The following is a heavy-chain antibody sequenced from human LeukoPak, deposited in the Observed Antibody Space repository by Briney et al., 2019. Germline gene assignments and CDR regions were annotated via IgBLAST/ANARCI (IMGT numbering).Heavy chain of an antibody. CDR2: ISSSSSYI. CDR3: ATTPYGDYFQH. CDR1: GFTFGNYA. Sequence: GGSLRLSCVASGFTFGNYAMSWVRQAPGKGLEWVSSISSSSSYIYYADSVKGRFTISRDNAKNSLYLQMNSLRAEDTAVYYCATTPYGDYFQHWGQGTLVTVSS. D-gene: IGHD3-16*01. J-gene: IGHJ1*01. V-gene: IGHV3-21*01.